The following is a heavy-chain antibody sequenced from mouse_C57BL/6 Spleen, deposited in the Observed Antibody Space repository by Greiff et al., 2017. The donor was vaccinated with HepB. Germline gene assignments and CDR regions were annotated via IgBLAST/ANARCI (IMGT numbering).Heavy chain of an antibody. J-gene: IGHJ4*01. D-gene: IGHD2-5*01. CDR1: GYTFTSYW. V-gene: IGHV1-61*01. CDR2: IYPSDSET. CDR3: ARVGGVTKYYAMDY. Sequence: VQLQQSGAELVRPGSSVQLSCKASGYTFTSYWMDWVKQRPGQGLEWIGNIYPSDSETHYNQKFKDKATLTVDKSSSTAYMQLSSLTSEDSAVYYCARVGGVTKYYAMDYWGQGTSVTVSS.